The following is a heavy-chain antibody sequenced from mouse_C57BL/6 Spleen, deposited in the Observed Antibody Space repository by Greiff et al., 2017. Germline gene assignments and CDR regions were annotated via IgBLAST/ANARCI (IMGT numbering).Heavy chain of an antibody. CDR2: ISSGGSYT. D-gene: IGHD4-1*01. J-gene: IGHJ2*01. CDR3: ARHDWDRIEPYFDY. Sequence: EVHLVESGGDLVKPGGSLKLSCAASGFTFSSYGMSWVRQTPDKRLEWVATISSGGSYTYYPDSVKGRFTISRDNAKNTLYLQMSSLKSEDTAMYYCARHDWDRIEPYFDYWGQGTTLTVSS. CDR1: GFTFSSYG. V-gene: IGHV5-6*01.